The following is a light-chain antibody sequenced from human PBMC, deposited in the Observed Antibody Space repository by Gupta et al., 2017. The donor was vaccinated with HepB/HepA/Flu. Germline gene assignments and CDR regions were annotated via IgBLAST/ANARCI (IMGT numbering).Light chain of an antibody. CDR1: SSDAAAYTY. J-gene: IGLJ3*02. CDR3: CSYAGSHTFVV. CDR2: DVT. V-gene: IGLV2-11*01. Sequence: QSALPQPRSVSGSPAQSVTISCTGTSSDAAAYTYVSWYQQHPGKAPKLIIYDVTKRPSGVPDRFSGSKSGNTAALTISGLQAEDEADYYCCSYAGSHTFVVFGGGTKLTVL.